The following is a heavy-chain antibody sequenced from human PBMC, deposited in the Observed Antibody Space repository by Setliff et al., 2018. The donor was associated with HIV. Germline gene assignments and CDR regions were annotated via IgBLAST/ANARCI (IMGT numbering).Heavy chain of an antibody. CDR3: ARRLPYCSSSSCYDYYFDY. CDR2: IYPGDSDT. CDR1: GYSFTSYW. J-gene: IGHJ4*02. Sequence: PGESLKISCKGSGYSFTSYWIGWVRQMPGKGLEWMGIIYPGDSDTRYSPSFQGRVTISADKSINTAYLQWSSLKASDTAMYFCARRLPYCSSSSCYDYYFDYWGQGTPVTVSS. D-gene: IGHD2-2*01. V-gene: IGHV5-51*01.